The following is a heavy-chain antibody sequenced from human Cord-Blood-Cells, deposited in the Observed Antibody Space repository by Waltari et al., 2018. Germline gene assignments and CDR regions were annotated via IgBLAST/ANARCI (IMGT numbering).Heavy chain of an antibody. CDR3: AREGYCSSTSCYILDY. CDR2: INSYGSST. Sequence: EVQLVESGGGLVQPGGSLRLSCAASGFTFSSYWMHWVRQAPGKGLGWVASINSYGSSTSYADSVKGRFTISRDNAKNTLYLQMNSLRAEDTAVYYCAREGYCSSTSCYILDYWGQGTLVTVSS. CDR1: GFTFSSYW. J-gene: IGHJ4*02. V-gene: IGHV3-74*01. D-gene: IGHD2-2*02.